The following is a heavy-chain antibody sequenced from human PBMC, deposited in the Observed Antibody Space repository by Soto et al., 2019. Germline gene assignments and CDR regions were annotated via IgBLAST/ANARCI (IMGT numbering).Heavy chain of an antibody. CDR3: ARTGVRGVINYYFDF. CDR2: IIPIFGTP. J-gene: IGHJ4*02. Sequence: QVQLVQSGAEVKNPGTSVKVSCKASGDTFSGFPMSWVRQAPGQGLEWMGGIIPIFGTPNYAQKFQGRLTITADESTGTAYLELSSLRSDDTGVYYCARTGVRGVINYYFDFWGQGTQVIVSS. V-gene: IGHV1-69*12. CDR1: GDTFSGFP. D-gene: IGHD3-10*01.